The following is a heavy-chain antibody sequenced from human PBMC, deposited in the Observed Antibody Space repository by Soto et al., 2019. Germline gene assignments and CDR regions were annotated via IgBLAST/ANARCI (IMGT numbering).Heavy chain of an antibody. V-gene: IGHV4-59*01. CDR1: GGSISSYY. CDR2: IYYSGST. D-gene: IGHD6-19*01. J-gene: IGHJ6*02. Sequence: PSETLSLTCTVSGGSISSYYWSWIRQPPGKGLEWIGYIYYSGSTNYNPSLKSRVTISVDTSKNQFSLKLSSVTAADTAVYYCARAEAVAGTDYYYYGMGVWGQGTTVTVSS. CDR3: ARAEAVAGTDYYYYGMGV.